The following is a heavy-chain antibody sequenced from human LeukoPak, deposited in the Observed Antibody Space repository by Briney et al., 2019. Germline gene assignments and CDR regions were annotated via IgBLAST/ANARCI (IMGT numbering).Heavy chain of an antibody. J-gene: IGHJ4*02. CDR3: ARGTGTTRYYFDY. V-gene: IGHV1-69*04. CDR2: IIPILGIA. CDR1: GGTFISYA. D-gene: IGHD1-14*01. Sequence: SVKVSCKASGGTFISYAISWVRQAPGQGLEWMGRIIPILGIANYAQKFQGRATITADKSTSTAYMELSSLRSEDTAVYYCARGTGTTRYYFDYWGQGTLVTVSS.